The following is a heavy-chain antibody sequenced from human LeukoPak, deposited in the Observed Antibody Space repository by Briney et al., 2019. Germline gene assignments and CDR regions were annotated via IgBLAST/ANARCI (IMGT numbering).Heavy chain of an antibody. CDR3: ARGYAGEVDAFDI. J-gene: IGHJ3*02. CDR1: GGTFSNYA. Sequence: SVKVSCKASGGTFSNYAISWVRQAPGQGPEWMGRIIPIFGTANYAQKFQGRVTITTDESTSTAYMELSSLRSEDTAVFYCARGYAGEVDAFDIWGQGTMVTVSS. CDR2: IIPIFGTA. D-gene: IGHD5-12*01. V-gene: IGHV1-69*05.